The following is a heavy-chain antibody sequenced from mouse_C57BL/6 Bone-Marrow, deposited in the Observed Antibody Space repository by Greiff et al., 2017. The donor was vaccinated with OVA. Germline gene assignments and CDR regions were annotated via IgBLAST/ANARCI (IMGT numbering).Heavy chain of an antibody. CDR3: ARSGTTVVAPYYFDY. CDR1: GYTFTSYT. CDR2: INPSSGYT. J-gene: IGHJ2*01. Sequence: QVQLQQSGADLARPGASVKMSCKASGYTFTSYTMHWVKQRPGQGLEWIGYINPSSGYTTYNQKFKDKATLTADKSSSTAYMQLSSLTSEDSAVYYCARSGTTVVAPYYFDYWGQGTTLTVSS. V-gene: IGHV1-4*01. D-gene: IGHD1-1*01.